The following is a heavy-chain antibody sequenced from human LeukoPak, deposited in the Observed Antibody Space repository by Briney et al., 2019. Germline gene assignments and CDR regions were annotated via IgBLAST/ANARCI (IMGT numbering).Heavy chain of an antibody. J-gene: IGHJ6*02. CDR1: GYTFTSYG. V-gene: IGHV1-18*01. Sequence: GASVKVSCKASGYTFTSYGISWVRQAPGQGLEWMGWISAYNGNTNYAQKLQGRVTMTTDTSTSTAYMELRSLRSDDTAVYYCARDPMVRGVIISYYYYYGMDVWGQGTTVTVSS. D-gene: IGHD3-10*01. CDR2: ISAYNGNT. CDR3: ARDPMVRGVIISYYYYYGMDV.